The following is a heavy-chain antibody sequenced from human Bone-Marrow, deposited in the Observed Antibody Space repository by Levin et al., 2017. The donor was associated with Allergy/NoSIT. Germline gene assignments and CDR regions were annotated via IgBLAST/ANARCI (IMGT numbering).Heavy chain of an antibody. CDR3: ARETRLQGYPTTQFDY. J-gene: IGHJ4*02. CDR1: GGSISSGGYY. CDR2: IYYSGST. Sequence: SETLSLTCTVSGGSISSGGYYWSWIRQHPGKGLEWIGYIYYSGSTYYNPSLKSRVTISVDTSKNQFSLKLSSVTAADTAVYYCARETRLQGYPTTQFDYWGQGTLVTVSS. V-gene: IGHV4-31*03. D-gene: IGHD4-11*01.